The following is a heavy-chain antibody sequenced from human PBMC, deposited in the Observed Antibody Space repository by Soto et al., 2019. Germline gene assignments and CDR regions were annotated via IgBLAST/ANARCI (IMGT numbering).Heavy chain of an antibody. CDR2: MNPNSGNT. CDR1: GYTFTSYD. D-gene: IGHD3-22*01. CDR3: ARAYYDSSGYYYASFDY. Sequence: ASVKVSCKASGYTFTSYDINWVRQATGQGLEWMGWMNPNSGNTGYAQKFQGRVTMTTNTSTSTAYMELSSLRSEDTAVYYCARAYYDSSGYYYASFDYWGQGTLVTVSS. V-gene: IGHV1-8*01. J-gene: IGHJ4*02.